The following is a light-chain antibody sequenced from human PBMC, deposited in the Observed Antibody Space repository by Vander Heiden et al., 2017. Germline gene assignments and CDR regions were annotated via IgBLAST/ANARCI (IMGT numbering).Light chain of an antibody. CDR1: QSVLYSSNNKNYFNKNY. CDR3: QQYYIAPLT. V-gene: IGKV4-1*01. CDR2: WAS. Sequence: DIVMTQSPDYLTVSLGERATINCKSSQSVLYSSNNKNYFNKNYLAWYQQKPGQPPKLLIYWASTRQSGVPDRFSGSGSGTDFTLTISSLQAEDVAVYYCQQYYIAPLTFGGGTRVEIK. J-gene: IGKJ4*01.